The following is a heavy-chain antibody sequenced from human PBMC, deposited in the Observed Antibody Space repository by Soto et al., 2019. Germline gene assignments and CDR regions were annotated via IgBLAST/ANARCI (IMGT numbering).Heavy chain of an antibody. V-gene: IGHV1-18*01. CDR2: ISAYNGNT. CDR3: ASPKLVDYYYGMDV. J-gene: IGHJ6*02. Sequence: ASVKVSCKASGYTFTSYGISWVRQAPGQGLEWMGWISAYNGNTNYAQKFQGRVTITADESTSTAYMELSSLRSEDTAVYYCASPKLVDYYYGMDVWGQGTTVTVSS. D-gene: IGHD6-6*01. CDR1: GYTFTSYG.